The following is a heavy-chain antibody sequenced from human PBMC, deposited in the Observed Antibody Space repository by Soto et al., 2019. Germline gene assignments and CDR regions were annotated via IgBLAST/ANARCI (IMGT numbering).Heavy chain of an antibody. J-gene: IGHJ6*02. CDR3: ARDGGLAEDGMDV. CDR1: GFIVSGNY. CDR2: IYRGGST. V-gene: IGHV3-53*01. D-gene: IGHD3-10*01. Sequence: GGSLRLSCAASGFIVSGNYMSWVRQAPGKGLEWVSVIYRGGSTYYADSVKGRFTISRDNSKNTLYLQMNSLRADDTGVYYCARDGGLAEDGMDVWGQGTAVTVSS.